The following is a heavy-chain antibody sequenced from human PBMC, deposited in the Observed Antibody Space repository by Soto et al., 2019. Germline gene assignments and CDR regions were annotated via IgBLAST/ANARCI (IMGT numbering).Heavy chain of an antibody. J-gene: IGHJ6*03. CDR1: GFTFDEYG. V-gene: IGHV3-48*02. D-gene: IGHD2-2*01. Sequence: PGGSLRLSCAASGFTFDEYGMSWVRQVPGKGLEWVSYISSSSSTIYYADSVKGRFTISRDNAKNSLYLQMNSLRDEDTAVYYCARVKGDQLSYYYYYYMDVWGKGTTVTVSS. CDR2: ISSSSSTI. CDR3: ARVKGDQLSYYYYYYMDV.